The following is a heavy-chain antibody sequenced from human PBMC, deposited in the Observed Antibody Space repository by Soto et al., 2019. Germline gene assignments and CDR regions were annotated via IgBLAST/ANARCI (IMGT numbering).Heavy chain of an antibody. J-gene: IGHJ4*02. CDR3: ARIMPRTVTTSGFDY. V-gene: IGHV1-18*01. Sequence: QVQLVQSGAEVKKPGASVKVSCKASGYTFTTYGISWVRQAPGQGLEWMGWVSAKNVETNHAQTVQGRVTLTTDTSTSTAYMELRRLSSDDTAVYYCARIMPRTVTTSGFDYWGQGTLVTVSS. CDR2: VSAKNVET. D-gene: IGHD4-17*01. CDR1: GYTFTTYG.